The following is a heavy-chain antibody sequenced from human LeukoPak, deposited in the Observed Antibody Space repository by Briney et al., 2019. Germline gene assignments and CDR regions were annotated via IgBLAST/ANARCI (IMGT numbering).Heavy chain of an antibody. CDR2: IYHSGST. V-gene: IGHV4-38-2*01. J-gene: IGHJ4*02. CDR3: ATTKGGYSYVLAY. D-gene: IGHD5-18*01. Sequence: PSETLSLTCAVSGYSISSGYYWGWIRQPPGKGLEWIATIYHSGSTYYNPSLKSRVTISIDTSKNQFSLKLTSVTAAATAVYYWATTKGGYSYVLAYWGKGTLVPSP. CDR1: GYSISSGYY.